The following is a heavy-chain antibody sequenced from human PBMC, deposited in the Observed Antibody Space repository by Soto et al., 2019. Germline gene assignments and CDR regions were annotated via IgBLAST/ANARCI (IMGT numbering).Heavy chain of an antibody. D-gene: IGHD3-10*01. V-gene: IGHV1-8*01. CDR3: ARAYGAGSFDF. Sequence: QVQLVQSGAEVKKPGASVKVSCTGSGYTFRSYDIHWVLQATGQGLDWMGWVNPNTGNTGYAQKFQGRVTMTRDMSTSSAYMEVNSLTSEDTAIYYCARAYGAGSFDFWGQGTLVSVSS. CDR1: GYTFRSYD. CDR2: VNPNTGNT. J-gene: IGHJ5*01.